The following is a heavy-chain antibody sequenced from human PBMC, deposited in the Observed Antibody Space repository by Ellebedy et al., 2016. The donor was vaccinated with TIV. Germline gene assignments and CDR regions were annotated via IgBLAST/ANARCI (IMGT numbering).Heavy chain of an antibody. D-gene: IGHD5-18*01. CDR1: GFSFSSYA. V-gene: IGHV3-23*01. J-gene: IGHJ3*02. Sequence: GESLKISCAASGFSFSSYAMTWVRQAPGKGLEWVSTISSSGGVTYYADSVKGRFTISRDNSKNTLYLQMNSLRAEDTAVYYCAKDDGYSNGYDAFDIWGQGTMVTVSS. CDR3: AKDDGYSNGYDAFDI. CDR2: ISSSGGVT.